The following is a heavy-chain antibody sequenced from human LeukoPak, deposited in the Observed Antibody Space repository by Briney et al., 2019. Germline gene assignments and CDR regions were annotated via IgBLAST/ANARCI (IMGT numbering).Heavy chain of an antibody. CDR3: ARASDYGDYEGYYFDY. Sequence: SETLSLTCAVYGGSFSGYYWSWIRQPPGKGLEWIGEINHSGSTNYNPSLKSRVTTSVDTSKNQFSLKLSSVTAADTAVYYCARASDYGDYEGYYFDYWGQGTLVTVSS. J-gene: IGHJ4*02. CDR1: GGSFSGYY. D-gene: IGHD4-17*01. V-gene: IGHV4-34*01. CDR2: INHSGST.